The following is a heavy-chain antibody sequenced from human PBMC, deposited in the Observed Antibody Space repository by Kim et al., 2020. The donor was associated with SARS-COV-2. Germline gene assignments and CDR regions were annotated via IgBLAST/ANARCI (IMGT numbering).Heavy chain of an antibody. CDR1: GGSFSGYY. D-gene: IGHD4-17*01. CDR2: INHSGST. J-gene: IGHJ4*02. CDR3: ARTDTVTTAFDY. Sequence: SETLSLTCAVYGGSFSGYYWSWIRQPPGKGLEWIGEINHSGSTNYNPSLKSRVTISVDTSKNQFSLKLSSVTAADTAVYYCARTDTVTTAFDYWGQGTLVTVSS. V-gene: IGHV4-34*01.